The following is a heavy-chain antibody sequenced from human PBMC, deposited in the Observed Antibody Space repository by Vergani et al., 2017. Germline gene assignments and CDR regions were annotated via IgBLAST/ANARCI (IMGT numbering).Heavy chain of an antibody. J-gene: IGHJ4*02. Sequence: QVQLVESGGGVVQPGRSLRLSCAASGFTFSSYGMHWVRQAPGKGLEWVAVIWYDGSNKYYADSVKGRFTISRDNSKNTLYLQMNSLRAEDTAVYDCARDPGYCSSTSCPPDYWGQGTLVTVSS. CDR1: GFTFSSYG. V-gene: IGHV3-33*08. CDR2: IWYDGSNK. CDR3: ARDPGYCSSTSCPPDY. D-gene: IGHD2-2*01.